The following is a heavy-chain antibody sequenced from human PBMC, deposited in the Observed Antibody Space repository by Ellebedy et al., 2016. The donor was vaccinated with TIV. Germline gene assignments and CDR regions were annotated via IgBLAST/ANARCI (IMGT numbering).Heavy chain of an antibody. D-gene: IGHD5-18*01. CDR1: GYRFSDYW. CDR3: AKTGGYIYGLPDF. CDR2: IFPRDSET. Sequence: GESLKISCKGSGYRFSDYWIGWVRQLPGKGLEWMGKIFPRDSETIYSPSFQGQVTISADQSVTTAHLQWNSLRAEDTAAYYCAKTGGYIYGLPDFWGQGTLVTVSS. V-gene: IGHV5-51*01. J-gene: IGHJ4*02.